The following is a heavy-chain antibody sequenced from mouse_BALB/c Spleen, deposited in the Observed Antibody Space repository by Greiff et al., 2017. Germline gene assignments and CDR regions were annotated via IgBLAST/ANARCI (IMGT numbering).Heavy chain of an antibody. V-gene: IGHV1-7*01. J-gene: IGHJ3*01. CDR2: INPSTGYT. D-gene: IGHD2-10*01. Sequence: VQLQQSGAELAKPGASVKMSCKASGYTFTSYWMHWVKQRPGQGLEWIGYINPSTGYTEYNQKFKDKATLTADKSSSTAYMQLSSLTSEDSAVYYCARLSYYGNLAWLAYWGQGTLVTVSA. CDR3: ARLSYYGNLAWLAY. CDR1: GYTFTSYW.